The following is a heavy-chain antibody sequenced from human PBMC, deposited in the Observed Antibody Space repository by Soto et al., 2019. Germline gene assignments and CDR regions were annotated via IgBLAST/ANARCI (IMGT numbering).Heavy chain of an antibody. CDR3: ARVRFGELV. Sequence: EVQLLESGGGLVQPGGSLRLSCAASGFTFSSYAMSWVRQAPGKGLEWVSIIGVGGGDRYYPESVKGRFTISRDNSREKLYLEMKSLRDEDTAVYYCARVRFGELVWGQGTLVTVSS. V-gene: IGHV3-23*01. CDR1: GFTFSSYA. CDR2: IGVGGGDR. D-gene: IGHD3-10*01. J-gene: IGHJ4*02.